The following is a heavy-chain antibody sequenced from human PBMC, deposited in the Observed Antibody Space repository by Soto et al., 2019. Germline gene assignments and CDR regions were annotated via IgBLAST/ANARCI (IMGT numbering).Heavy chain of an antibody. Sequence: ASVKVSCKASGYTFTTFHLRWVRLVPGQGLEWMGWINPDTGDSEYGQKFQGRVTLTRDTSMTTAYMELSSLTSDDTAIYFCARVRYGDFSFQYWGQGTPVTVSS. CDR2: INPDTGDS. D-gene: IGHD4-17*01. V-gene: IGHV1-2*02. J-gene: IGHJ4*02. CDR1: GYTFTTFH. CDR3: ARVRYGDFSFQY.